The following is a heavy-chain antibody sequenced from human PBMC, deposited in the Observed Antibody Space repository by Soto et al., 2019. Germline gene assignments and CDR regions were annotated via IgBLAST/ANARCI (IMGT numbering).Heavy chain of an antibody. CDR3: ASPKIAFYNWFDP. V-gene: IGHV4-39*01. CDR2: IYYSGST. Sequence: SETLSLTCTVSGGSISSSSYYWGWIRHPPGKGLEWIGRIYYSGSTYYNPSLKSRVTISVDTSKNQFSLKLSSVTAADTAVYYCASPKIAFYNWFDPWGQGTLVTVSS. D-gene: IGHD3-3*02. CDR1: GGSISSSSYY. J-gene: IGHJ5*02.